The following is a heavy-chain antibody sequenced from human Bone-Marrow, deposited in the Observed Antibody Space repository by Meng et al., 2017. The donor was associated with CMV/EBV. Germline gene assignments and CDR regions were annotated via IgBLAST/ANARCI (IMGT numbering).Heavy chain of an antibody. Sequence: ASVKVSCKASGYTFTSYDINWVRQATGQGLEWMGWMNPNSGNTGYAQKFQGRVTITRNTSISTAYMELSSLRSEDTAVYYCARDSLPFESSTHDYWGQGTLVTFSS. CDR1: GYTFTSYD. J-gene: IGHJ4*02. V-gene: IGHV1-8*03. CDR2: MNPNSGNT. CDR3: ARDSLPFESSTHDY. D-gene: IGHD2-2*01.